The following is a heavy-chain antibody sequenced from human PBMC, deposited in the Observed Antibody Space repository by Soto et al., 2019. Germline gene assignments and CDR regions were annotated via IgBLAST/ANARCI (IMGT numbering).Heavy chain of an antibody. J-gene: IGHJ3*02. CDR1: GGTFSSYT. V-gene: IGHV1-69*04. CDR2: IIPILGIA. CDR3: ARDSATQGGAFDI. D-gene: IGHD2-15*01. Sequence: SVKVSCKASGGTFSSYTISWVRQAPGQGLEWMGRIIPILGIANYAQKFQGRVTITADKSTSTAYMELSSLRSEDTAVYYCARDSATQGGAFDIWGQGTMVTVSS.